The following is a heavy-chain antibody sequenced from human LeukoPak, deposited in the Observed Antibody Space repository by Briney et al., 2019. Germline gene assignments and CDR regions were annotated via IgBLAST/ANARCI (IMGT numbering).Heavy chain of an antibody. CDR3: ATNRLVEDY. Sequence: GGSLRLSCAASGFTFSNAWMSWVRQAPGKGLEWVGHIKSKIDGGTTEYVAPVKGRFTISRGDSKNTLYLQMNSLKTEDTAVYYCATNRLVEDYWGQGTLVTVSS. CDR2: IKSKIDGGTT. V-gene: IGHV3-15*01. D-gene: IGHD1-26*01. CDR1: GFTFSNAW. J-gene: IGHJ4*02.